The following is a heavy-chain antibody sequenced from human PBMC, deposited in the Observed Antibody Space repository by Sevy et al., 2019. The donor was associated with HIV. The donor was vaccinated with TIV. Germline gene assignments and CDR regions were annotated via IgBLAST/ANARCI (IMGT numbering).Heavy chain of an antibody. CDR1: GFTFSSYA. V-gene: IGHV3-30-3*01. Sequence: GGSLRLSCAASGFTFSSYAMHWVRQAPGKGLEWVAVISYDGSNKYYADSVKGRFTISRDNSKNTLYLQMNSLRAEDTAVYYCAKLCGGDCYSDYWGQGTLVTVSS. J-gene: IGHJ4*02. CDR3: AKLCGGDCYSDY. CDR2: ISYDGSNK. D-gene: IGHD2-21*02.